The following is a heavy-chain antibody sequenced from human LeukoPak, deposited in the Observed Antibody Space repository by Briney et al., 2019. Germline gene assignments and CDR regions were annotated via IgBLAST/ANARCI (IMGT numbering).Heavy chain of an antibody. J-gene: IGHJ4*02. Sequence: PSETLSLTCTVSGGSISSSSYYWGWIRQPPGKGLEWIGSIYYSGSTYYNPSLKSRVTISVDTSKNQFSLKLSSVTAADTAVYYCAKVLRTIRYYFDYWGQGTLVTVSS. D-gene: IGHD3-3*01. CDR3: AKVLRTIRYYFDY. CDR2: IYYSGST. CDR1: GGSISSSSYY. V-gene: IGHV4-39*07.